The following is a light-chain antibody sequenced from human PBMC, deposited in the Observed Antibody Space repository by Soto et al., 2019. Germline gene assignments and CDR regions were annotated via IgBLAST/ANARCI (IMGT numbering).Light chain of an antibody. V-gene: IGKV1-39*01. J-gene: IGKJ3*01. CDR2: AAT. CDR1: QSISSY. CDR3: QQSHGTLIFT. Sequence: DIQLTQSPSSLSASVGDRVTITCRASQSISSYLNLYQQKPGKAPKLLILAATSLQSGAPSRFRGSEPGTDFTLTISSLQPEDCATYYCQQSHGTLIFTFGPGTQVDIK.